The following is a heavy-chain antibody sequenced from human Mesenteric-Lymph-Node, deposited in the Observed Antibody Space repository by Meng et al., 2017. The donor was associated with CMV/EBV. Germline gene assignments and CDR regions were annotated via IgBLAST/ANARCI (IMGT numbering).Heavy chain of an antibody. Sequence: GESLKISCAASGFTFDDYGMSWVRQVPGKGLEWVSGINWIGGDTGYADSVKGLFIISRDNAKNSLYLQMNSLRAEDTALYYCARDRGYCSGDSCPTPYYYGMDVWGQGTTVTVSS. D-gene: IGHD2-15*01. CDR2: INWIGGDT. CDR1: GFTFDDYG. J-gene: IGHJ6*02. V-gene: IGHV3-20*04. CDR3: ARDRGYCSGDSCPTPYYYGMDV.